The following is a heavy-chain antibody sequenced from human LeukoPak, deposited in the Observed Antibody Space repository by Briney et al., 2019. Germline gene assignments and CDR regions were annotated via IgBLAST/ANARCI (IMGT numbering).Heavy chain of an antibody. D-gene: IGHD6-13*01. Sequence: SETLSLTCTVSGGSISSYYWSWIRQPAGKGLEWIGRIYTSGSTNYNPPLKSRVTMSVDTSKNQFSLKLSSVTAADTAVYYCARSWYRGYYYYMDVWGKGTTVTISS. CDR1: GGSISSYY. V-gene: IGHV4-4*07. CDR3: ARSWYRGYYYYMDV. CDR2: IYTSGST. J-gene: IGHJ6*03.